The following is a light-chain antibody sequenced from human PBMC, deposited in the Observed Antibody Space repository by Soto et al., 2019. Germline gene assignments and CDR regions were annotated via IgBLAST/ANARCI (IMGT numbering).Light chain of an antibody. CDR1: QSILFTSNNKNY. CDR2: WAS. CDR3: QQYYTTPPYT. V-gene: IGKV4-1*01. J-gene: IGKJ2*01. Sequence: DIVMTQSPDSLAVSLGERAAINCKSSQSILFTSNNKNYLAWYQQKPGQPPKLLIYWASTRESGVPDRISGSGSGTDFTLTISSLQAEDVAVYYCQQYYTTPPYTFGQGTKVEIK.